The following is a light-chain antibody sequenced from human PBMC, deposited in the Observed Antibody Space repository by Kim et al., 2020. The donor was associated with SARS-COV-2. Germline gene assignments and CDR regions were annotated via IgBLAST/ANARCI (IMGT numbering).Light chain of an antibody. CDR1: QSVSSNF. V-gene: IGKV3-20*01. CDR2: GAS. Sequence: YPWERATPSCRASQSVSSNFLAWYQQKPGQAPRLLIYGASSRATGIPDRFSGGGSGTDFTLTISRLEPEDFAVYYCQQYGTSPQTFGQGTKVDIK. CDR3: QQYGTSPQT. J-gene: IGKJ1*01.